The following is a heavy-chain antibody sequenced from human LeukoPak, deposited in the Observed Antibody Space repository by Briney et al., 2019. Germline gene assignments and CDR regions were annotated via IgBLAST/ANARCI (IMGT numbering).Heavy chain of an antibody. D-gene: IGHD3-3*01. V-gene: IGHV1-18*01. CDR1: GYTFTSYG. CDR2: ISAYNGNT. J-gene: IGHJ6*02. CDR3: ARLNDFWSGYYDYYGMDA. Sequence: ASVKVSCKASGYTFTSYGISWVRQAPGQGLEWMGWISAYNGNTNYAQKLQGRVTMTTDTSTSTAYMELRSLRSDDTAVYYCARLNDFWSGYYDYYGMDAWGQGTTVTVSS.